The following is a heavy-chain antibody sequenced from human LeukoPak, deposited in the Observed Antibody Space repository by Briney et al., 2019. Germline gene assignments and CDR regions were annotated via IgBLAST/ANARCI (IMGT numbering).Heavy chain of an antibody. CDR2: ITPHNDNT. D-gene: IGHD3-16*01. CDR3: ARSPIWGCFYMDV. CDR1: GYTFTRYS. V-gene: IGHV1-18*01. Sequence: ASVKVSCKTSGYTFTRYSISWVRQAPGQGLEWLGWITPHNDNTNYAQKLQGRITMTSDTSTNTVYMELRTLKSDDTAIYYCARSPIWGCFYMDVWGQGTTVTISS. J-gene: IGHJ6*03.